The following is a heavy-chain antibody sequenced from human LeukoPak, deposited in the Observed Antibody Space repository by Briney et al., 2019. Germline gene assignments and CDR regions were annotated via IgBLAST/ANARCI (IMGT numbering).Heavy chain of an antibody. J-gene: IGHJ4*02. D-gene: IGHD6-13*01. CDR2: ISSSIITI. CDR1: GFTFSSYS. Sequence: GGSLRLSCAASGFTFSSYSMNWVRQAPGKGLEWVSYISSSIITIYYTDSVKGRFAISRDNAKNSLYLQMNSLRAEDTALYYCAREERGGIAATGWGQGTLVTVSS. V-gene: IGHV3-48*04. CDR3: AREERGGIAATG.